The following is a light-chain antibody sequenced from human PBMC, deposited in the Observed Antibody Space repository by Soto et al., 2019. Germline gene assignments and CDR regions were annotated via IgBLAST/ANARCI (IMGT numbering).Light chain of an antibody. V-gene: IGKV1-27*01. CDR3: QKYNSSPGT. CDR2: ASS. CDR1: QGIIDY. J-gene: IGKJ1*01. Sequence: DIQMTQSPSSLAASVGDRVTITCRASQGIIDYLAWYQQKPWKAPKLLIYASSTLHSGLPSRFSGSGAGTEFTITITRPLPEDVATYYCQKYNSSPGTFGQGTKVEIK.